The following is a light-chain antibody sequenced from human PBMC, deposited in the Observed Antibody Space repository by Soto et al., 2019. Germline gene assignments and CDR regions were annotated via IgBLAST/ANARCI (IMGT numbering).Light chain of an antibody. CDR2: ENT. J-gene: IGLJ2*01. Sequence: QAVVTQPPSVSGAPGQRVTSSCTGSSSNIGAVFDVHWYQQVPGTAPKLLIYENTKRPSGVPDRFSGSKSGTSASLAITGLQAEDEADYYCQSYDSGLSGWLFGGGTKLTVL. V-gene: IGLV1-40*01. CDR3: QSYDSGLSGWL. CDR1: SSNIGAVFD.